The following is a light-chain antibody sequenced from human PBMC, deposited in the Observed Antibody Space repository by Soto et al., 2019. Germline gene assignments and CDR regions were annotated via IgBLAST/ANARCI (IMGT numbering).Light chain of an antibody. Sequence: DIQMTQSPSSLSVSVGDSVTITCRASQDSSNFLAWYQQKPGRIPKLLISAASTLQSGVPSRFTGSGSGTDFALTISSQQAEDVGTYYCQKSDGAPRTFGQGTKVEI. V-gene: IGKV1-27*01. CDR2: AAS. CDR3: QKSDGAPRT. CDR1: QDSSNF. J-gene: IGKJ1*01.